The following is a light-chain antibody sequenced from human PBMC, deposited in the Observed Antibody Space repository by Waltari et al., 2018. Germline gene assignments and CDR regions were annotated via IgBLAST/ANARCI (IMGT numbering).Light chain of an antibody. CDR1: QSVLYSSNNKNY. CDR2: WAT. V-gene: IGKV4-1*01. Sequence: DIVMTQSPDSLAVSLGARATINCKSSQSVLYSSNNKNYLAWYQQKPGQPPKLLIYWATTRESGVADRFSGSGSGTDFTLTVGSLQAEDVEVYYCQQYYSTPFTFGPGTKVDIK. CDR3: QQYYSTPFT. J-gene: IGKJ3*01.